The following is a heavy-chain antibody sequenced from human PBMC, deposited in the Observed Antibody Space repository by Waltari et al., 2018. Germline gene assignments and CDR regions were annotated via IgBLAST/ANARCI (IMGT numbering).Heavy chain of an antibody. V-gene: IGHV3-21*06. CDR1: GFTFGDSR. D-gene: IGHD6-19*01. J-gene: IGHJ4*02. CDR2: ISSGTNYI. Sequence: EVQLVESGGGLVKPGGSLRLSCAASGFTFGDSRMNWVRQAPGKGLEGLASISSGTNYIYYADSVRGRFTISRDNAKNSLYLEMNSLRAEDTAVYYCARDSSGWLFDYWGQGTLVTVSS. CDR3: ARDSSGWLFDY.